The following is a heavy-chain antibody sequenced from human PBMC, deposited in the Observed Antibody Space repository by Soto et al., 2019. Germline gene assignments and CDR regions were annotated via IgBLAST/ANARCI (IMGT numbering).Heavy chain of an antibody. CDR1: GFTFSDYY. V-gene: IGHV3-11*01. J-gene: IGHJ3*02. CDR3: ARDQDYDFWSGYSNDAFDI. CDR2: ISRSGSTI. Sequence: GGSLSLSCAASGFTFSDYYMSWIRQAPGKGLEWVSYISRSGSTIYYADSVKGRFTISRDNAKKSLYLQMNSLRAEDTAVYYCARDQDYDFWSGYSNDAFDIWGQGTMVTVSS. D-gene: IGHD3-3*01.